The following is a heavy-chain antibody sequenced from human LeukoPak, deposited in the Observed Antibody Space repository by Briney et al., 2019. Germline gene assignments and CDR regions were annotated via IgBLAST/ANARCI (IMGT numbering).Heavy chain of an antibody. J-gene: IGHJ5*02. CDR1: GYTFTSYY. CDR2: IIPIFGTA. D-gene: IGHD5-18*01. CDR3: ARASAVDSYGFLDWFDP. Sequence: VASVKVSCRASGYTFTSYYMHWVRQAPGQGLEWMGGIIPIFGTANYAQTFQGRVTITADESTSRAYMELSSLRSEATAVYYCARASAVDSYGFLDWFDPWGQGTLVTVSS. V-gene: IGHV1-69*13.